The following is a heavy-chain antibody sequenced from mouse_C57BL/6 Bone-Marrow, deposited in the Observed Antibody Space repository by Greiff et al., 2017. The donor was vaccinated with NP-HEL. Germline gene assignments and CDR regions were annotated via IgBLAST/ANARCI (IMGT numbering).Heavy chain of an antibody. V-gene: IGHV1-66*01. CDR3: ARSAAQVYYFDY. CDR1: GYSFTSYY. J-gene: IGHJ2*01. D-gene: IGHD3-2*02. Sequence: QVHVKQSGPELVKPGASVKISCKASGYSFTSYYIHWVKQRPGQGLEWIGWIYPGSGNTKYNEKFKGKATLTADTSSSTAYMQLSSLTSEDSAVYYCARSAAQVYYFDYWGQGTTLTVSS. CDR2: IYPGSGNT.